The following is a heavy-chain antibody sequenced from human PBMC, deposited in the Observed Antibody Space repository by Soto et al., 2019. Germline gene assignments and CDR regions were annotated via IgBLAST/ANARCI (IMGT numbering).Heavy chain of an antibody. D-gene: IGHD3-3*01. CDR1: GGSFSGYY. CDR2: INHSGST. Sequence: QVQLQQWGAGLLKPSETLSLTCAVYGGSFSGYYWSWIRQPPGKGLEWMGEINHSGSTNYNPSLKSRVPITVATSTNQSSLKLSSETAADTAVDYCARIPHNRPAGYDFWSGDLFDPWGQGTLVTVSS. V-gene: IGHV4-34*01. CDR3: ARIPHNRPAGYDFWSGDLFDP. J-gene: IGHJ5*02.